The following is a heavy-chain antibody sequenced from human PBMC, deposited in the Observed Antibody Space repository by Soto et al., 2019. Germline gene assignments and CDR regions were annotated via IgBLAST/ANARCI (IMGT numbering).Heavy chain of an antibody. CDR3: VRDSGAKLSSS. V-gene: IGHV1-69*13. CDR2: IVPIYRTA. CDR1: GGTFSSYR. J-gene: IGHJ4*02. D-gene: IGHD6-13*01. Sequence: SVKVSCKASGGTFSSYRINWVRQAPGQGLEWVGGIVPIYRTADYARKFQGRVTITADGSARTSYMELRSLKSQDTAVYYCVRDSGAKLSSSWGQGTLVTVSS.